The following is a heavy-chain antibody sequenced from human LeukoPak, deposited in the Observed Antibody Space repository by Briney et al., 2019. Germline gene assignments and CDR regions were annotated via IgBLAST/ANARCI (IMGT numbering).Heavy chain of an antibody. CDR2: FTSSSSYI. D-gene: IGHD1-26*01. J-gene: IGHJ4*02. V-gene: IGHV3-21*01. CDR3: ARGWGFYYFDS. CDR1: GFTFSSYT. Sequence: GGSLRLSCAASGFTFSSYTMSWVRQAPGKGLDWVSSFTSSSSYIYYADSVKGRFTISRDNAKNSLYLQLNSLRAEDTAVYYCARGWGFYYFDSWGQGTLVTVSS.